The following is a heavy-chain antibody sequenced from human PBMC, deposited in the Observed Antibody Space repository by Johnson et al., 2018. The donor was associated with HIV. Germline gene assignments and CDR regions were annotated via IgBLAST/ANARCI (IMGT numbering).Heavy chain of an antibody. D-gene: IGHD2-21*01. CDR1: GFTVSSNY. J-gene: IGHJ3*02. CDR2: IYSGGST. V-gene: IGHV3-53*01. CDR3: ARARARVTFDI. Sequence: VQLVESGGGLIQPGGSLRLSCAASGFTVSSNYMSWVRQAPGKGLECVSVIYSGGSTYYADSVKGRFTISRDNSQNTLYLQMNSLRAEDTAVYYCARARARVTFDIWGQGTMVTVSS.